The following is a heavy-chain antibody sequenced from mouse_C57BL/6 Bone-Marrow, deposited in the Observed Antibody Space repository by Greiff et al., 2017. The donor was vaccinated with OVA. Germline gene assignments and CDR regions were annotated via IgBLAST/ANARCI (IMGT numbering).Heavy chain of an antibody. D-gene: IGHD2-4*01. J-gene: IGHJ1*03. Sequence: EVQVVESGGGLVQPGGSMKLSCAASGFTFSDAWMDWVRQSPEKGLEWVAAIRNKANNHATYYAESVKGRFTISRDDSKSSVYLQMNSLRAEDTGMYYCTRRYDYDWYFDVWGTGTTVTVSS. CDR2: IRNKANNHAT. CDR1: GFTFSDAW. CDR3: TRRYDYDWYFDV. V-gene: IGHV6-6*01.